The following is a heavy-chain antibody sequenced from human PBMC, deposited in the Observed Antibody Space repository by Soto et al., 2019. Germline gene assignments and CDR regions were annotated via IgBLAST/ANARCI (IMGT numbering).Heavy chain of an antibody. Sequence: GASVKVSCKASGYTFTGYYMHWVRQAPGQGLEWMGWINPNSGGTNYAQKFQGWVTMTRDTSISTAYMELSRLRSDDTAVYYCARAEGIAVAGIYYYGMDVWGQGTTVTVSS. V-gene: IGHV1-2*04. CDR1: GYTFTGYY. D-gene: IGHD6-19*01. CDR3: ARAEGIAVAGIYYYGMDV. J-gene: IGHJ6*02. CDR2: INPNSGGT.